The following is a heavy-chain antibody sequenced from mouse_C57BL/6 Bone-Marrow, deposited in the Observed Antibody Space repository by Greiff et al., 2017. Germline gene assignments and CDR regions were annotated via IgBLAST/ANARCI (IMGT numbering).Heavy chain of an antibody. Sequence: VQLQQPGAELVMPGASVKLSCKASGYTFTSYWMHWVKQRPGQGLEWIGEIDPSDSYTNYNQKFKGKSTLTVDKSSSTAYMQLSSLTSEDSAVYYCARSVRGDYYGSSYFAYWGRGTVVTVSA. D-gene: IGHD1-1*01. CDR2: IDPSDSYT. V-gene: IGHV1-69*01. CDR3: ARSVRGDYYGSSYFAY. J-gene: IGHJ3*01. CDR1: GYTFTSYW.